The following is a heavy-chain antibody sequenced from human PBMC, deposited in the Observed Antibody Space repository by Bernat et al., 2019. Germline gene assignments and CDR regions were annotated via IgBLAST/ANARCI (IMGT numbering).Heavy chain of an antibody. CDR1: GYTFIDYY. CDR2: INPKNGGT. V-gene: IGHV1-2*02. D-gene: IGHD3-16*01. CDR3: GRDHPGGRSPVDF. Sequence: QVQLVQSGAEVKKPGASVKVSCKASGYTFIDYYIHWVRQAPGQGLEWMGWINPKNGGTDYAQKFQGRLTMTRDTSISTVYMELTRLTSDDTAVYHCGRDHPGGRSPVDFWGQGTLVTVSS. J-gene: IGHJ4*02.